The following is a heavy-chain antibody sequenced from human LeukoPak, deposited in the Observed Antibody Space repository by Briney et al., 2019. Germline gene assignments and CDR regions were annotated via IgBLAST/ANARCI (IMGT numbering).Heavy chain of an antibody. V-gene: IGHV3-9*01. D-gene: IGHD6-13*01. J-gene: IGHJ4*02. CDR2: ISWNSGSI. CDR3: AKDGKSSSWYCFDY. Sequence: GGSLRLSCAASGFTFDDYAMHWVRQAPGKGLEWVSGISWNSGSIGYADSVKGRFTISRDNAKNSLYLQMNSLRAEDTALYYCAKDGKSSSWYCFDYWGQGTLVTVSS. CDR1: GFTFDDYA.